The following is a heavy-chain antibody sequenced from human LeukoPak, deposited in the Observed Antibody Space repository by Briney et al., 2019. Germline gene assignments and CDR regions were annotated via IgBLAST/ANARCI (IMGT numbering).Heavy chain of an antibody. D-gene: IGHD3-22*01. CDR1: GYTFTSYD. Sequence: ASVKVSCEASGYTFTSYDINWVRQATGQGLEWMGWMNPNSGNTGYAQKFQGRVTMTKNTSISTAYMELSSLRSEDTAVYYCARGPTYYYDSSGYSGSRFDPWGQGTLVTVSS. CDR2: MNPNSGNT. CDR3: ARGPTYYYDSSGYSGSRFDP. J-gene: IGHJ5*02. V-gene: IGHV1-8*01.